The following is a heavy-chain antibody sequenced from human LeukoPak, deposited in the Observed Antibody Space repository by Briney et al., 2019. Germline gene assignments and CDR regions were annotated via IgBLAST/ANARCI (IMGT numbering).Heavy chain of an antibody. V-gene: IGHV4-39*01. D-gene: IGHD2-2*01. CDR3: ARSYCSTTSCNRLGYFDY. Sequence: NSSETLSLTCTVSGGSISSSSYYRGWIRQPPGKGLEWIGSIYSSGSTYYNSSLKSRVTISVDTSKNQFSLKLSSVTAADTAVYYCARSYCSTTSCNRLGYFDYWGQGTLVTVSS. CDR1: GGSISSSSYY. CDR2: IYSSGST. J-gene: IGHJ4*02.